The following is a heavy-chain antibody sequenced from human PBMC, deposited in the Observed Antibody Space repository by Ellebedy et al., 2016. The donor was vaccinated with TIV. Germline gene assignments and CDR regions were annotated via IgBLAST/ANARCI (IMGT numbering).Heavy chain of an antibody. D-gene: IGHD6-19*01. Sequence: ASVKVSCXASGYTFTSYGISWVRQAPGQGLEWMGWISAYNGNTNYAQKLQGRVTMTTDTSTSTAYMELRNLRSDDTAVYYCARTPRKYSSGWHGAYFDYWGQGTLVTVSS. J-gene: IGHJ4*02. V-gene: IGHV1-18*04. CDR3: ARTPRKYSSGWHGAYFDY. CDR1: GYTFTSYG. CDR2: ISAYNGNT.